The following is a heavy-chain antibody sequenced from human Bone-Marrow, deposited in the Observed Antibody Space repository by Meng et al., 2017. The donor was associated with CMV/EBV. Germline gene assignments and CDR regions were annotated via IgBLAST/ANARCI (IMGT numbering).Heavy chain of an antibody. V-gene: IGHV1-46*01. D-gene: IGHD3-3*01. CDR3: ARAYDFWSGRRVIFDY. CDR1: GGTFSSYT. J-gene: IGHJ4*02. Sequence: ASVKVSCKASGGTFSSYTISWVRQAPGQGLEWMGIINPSGGSTSYAQKFQGRVTMTRDTSTSTVYMELSSLRSEDTAVYYCARAYDFWSGRRVIFDYWGQGTLVTFSS. CDR2: INPSGGST.